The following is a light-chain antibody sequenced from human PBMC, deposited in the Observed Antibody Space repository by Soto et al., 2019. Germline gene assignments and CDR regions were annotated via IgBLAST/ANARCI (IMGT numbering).Light chain of an antibody. J-gene: IGKJ2*01. V-gene: IGKV1-33*01. Sequence: DIQMTQSPSSLSASVGDRVTITCQASQDISNYLNWYQQKPGKAPKLLIYDASNLETGVPSRFSGSGSGTDFSFPISSLQPEDIATYYCQQYDNLLYTCGQGTKLEIK. CDR1: QDISNY. CDR2: DAS. CDR3: QQYDNLLYT.